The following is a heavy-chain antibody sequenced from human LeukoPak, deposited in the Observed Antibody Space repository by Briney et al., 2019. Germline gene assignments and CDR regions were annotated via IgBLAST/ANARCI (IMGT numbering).Heavy chain of an antibody. CDR3: ASEIYYYDSSGYYLYYFDY. J-gene: IGHJ4*02. CDR1: GGSISSYY. D-gene: IGHD3-22*01. Sequence: SETLSLTCTVSGGSISSYYWSWIRQPPGKGLEWIGYIYYSGSTNYNPSLKSRVTISVDTSKNQFSLKLSSVTAADTAVYYCASEIYYYDSSGYYLYYFDYWGQGTLVTVSS. V-gene: IGHV4-59*12. CDR2: IYYSGST.